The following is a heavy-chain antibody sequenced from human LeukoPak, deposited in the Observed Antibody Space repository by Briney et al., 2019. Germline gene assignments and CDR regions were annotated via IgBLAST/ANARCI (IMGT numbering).Heavy chain of an antibody. CDR1: GGSISSYY. D-gene: IGHD1-26*01. CDR2: IYYSGST. V-gene: IGHV4-59*01. Sequence: SETLSLTCTASGGSISSYYWSWIRQPPGKGLEWIGYIYYSGSTNYNPSLKSRVTISVDTSKNQFSLKLSSVTAADTAVYYCARVSGSYFYYFDYWGQGTLVTVSS. CDR3: ARVSGSYFYYFDY. J-gene: IGHJ4*02.